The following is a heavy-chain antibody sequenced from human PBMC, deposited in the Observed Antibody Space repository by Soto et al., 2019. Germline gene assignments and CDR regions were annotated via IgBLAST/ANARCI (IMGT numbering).Heavy chain of an antibody. D-gene: IGHD2-15*01. J-gene: IGHJ6*02. CDR2: INHSGST. CDR1: GGSISSSSYY. V-gene: IGHV4-39*07. CDR3: ASVAATAYYYYGMDV. Sequence: SETLSLTCTVSGGSISSSSYYWGWIRQPPGKGLEWIGEINHSGSTNYNPSLKSRVTISVDKSKNQFSLKLSSVTAADTAVYYCASVAATAYYYYGMDVWGQGTTVTVSS.